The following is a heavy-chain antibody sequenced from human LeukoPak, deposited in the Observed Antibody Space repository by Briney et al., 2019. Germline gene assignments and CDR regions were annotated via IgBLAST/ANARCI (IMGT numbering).Heavy chain of an antibody. J-gene: IGHJ4*02. V-gene: IGHV3-30*18. CDR1: GFTFSSHG. Sequence: GGSLRLSCAASGFTFSSHGMHWVRQAPGKGLEWVAVISYDGSNKYYADSVKGRFTISRDNSKNTLYLQMNSLRAEDTAVYYCAKDGVATRNKPVVVVAATVSDWGQGTLVTVSS. CDR3: AKDGVATRNKPVVVVAATVSD. CDR2: ISYDGSNK. D-gene: IGHD2-15*01.